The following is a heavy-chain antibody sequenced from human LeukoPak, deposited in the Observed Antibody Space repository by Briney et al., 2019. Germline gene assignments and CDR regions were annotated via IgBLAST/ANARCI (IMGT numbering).Heavy chain of an antibody. CDR2: IKQDGTQK. V-gene: IGHV3-7*03. J-gene: IGHJ4*02. CDR1: GFTFSNYW. D-gene: IGHD6-13*01. CDR3: SRGTDVYSTSWYYFDY. Sequence: GGSLRLSCAASGFTFSNYWMNWVRQAPGKGLEWVANIKQDGTQKYYLDSVKGRFTISRDNAKNSLFLQMNSLRAEDTAVYYCSRGTDVYSTSWYYFDYWGQGTLVTVSS.